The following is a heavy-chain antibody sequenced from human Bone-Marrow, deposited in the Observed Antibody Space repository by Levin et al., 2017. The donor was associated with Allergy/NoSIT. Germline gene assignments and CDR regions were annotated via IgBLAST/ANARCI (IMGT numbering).Heavy chain of an antibody. J-gene: IGHJ5*02. CDR1: GYTFTSYF. CDR3: ARSPSLPWFDP. CDR2: INPVNGNT. Sequence: ASVKVSCKASGYTFTSYFMHWLRQAPGQGLEWMGWINPVNGNTKYSQKFQGRLTITRDTSASTAYMDLSSLTSEDTAVYYCARSPSLPWFDPWGQGTLVTVSS. V-gene: IGHV1-3*01.